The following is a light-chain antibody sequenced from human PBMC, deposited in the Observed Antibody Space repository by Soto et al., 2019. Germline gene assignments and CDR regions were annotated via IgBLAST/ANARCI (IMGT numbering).Light chain of an antibody. CDR2: GAS. J-gene: IGKJ5*01. CDR1: QSVSSSY. Sequence: EIVLTQSPGTLSLSPGERATLSCRASQSVSSSYLAWYQQKPGQAPRLLIYGASSRATGIPDRFSGSGSGTDFTLTISRLEPEDFAMYYCQQYGNSPPLTFGQGTRLEMK. CDR3: QQYGNSPPLT. V-gene: IGKV3-20*01.